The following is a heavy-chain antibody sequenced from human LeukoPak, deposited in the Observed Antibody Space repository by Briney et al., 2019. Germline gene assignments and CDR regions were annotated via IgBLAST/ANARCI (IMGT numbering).Heavy chain of an antibody. Sequence: ASVKVSCKASGGTFSKYAISWVRQAPGHGLDRMGGFIRMFETSQYAQKLQGRVTITADESTSTVYMELSSLRFEDTAVYYCARGHKDYYYYYMDVWGKGTPVTVSS. V-gene: IGHV1-69*01. J-gene: IGHJ6*03. CDR2: FIRMFETS. CDR3: ARGHKDYYYYYMDV. CDR1: GGTFSKYA.